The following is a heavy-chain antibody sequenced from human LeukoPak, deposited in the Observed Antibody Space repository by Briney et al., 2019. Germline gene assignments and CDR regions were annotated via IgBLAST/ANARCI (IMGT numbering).Heavy chain of an antibody. CDR3: ARVRKNDFWSGSKGVFDP. V-gene: IGHV1-2*02. D-gene: IGHD3-3*01. CDR1: GYTFTGYY. Sequence: GASVKVSCKASGYTFTGYYMHWVRQAPGQGLEWMGWINPNSGGTNYAQKFQRRVTMTRDTSISTAYMELSRLRSDDTAVYYCARVRKNDFWSGSKGVFDPWGQGTLVTVSS. CDR2: INPNSGGT. J-gene: IGHJ5*02.